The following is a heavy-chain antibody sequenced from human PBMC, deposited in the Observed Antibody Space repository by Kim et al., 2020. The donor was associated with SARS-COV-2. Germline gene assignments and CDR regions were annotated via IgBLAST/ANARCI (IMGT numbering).Heavy chain of an antibody. CDR2: SEK. Sequence: SEKYYGGSCKGRFTISRDNAKNSLYLQMNSRRAEDTAVYYCARDRGIIGYWGQGTLVTVSS. V-gene: IGHV3-7*03. D-gene: IGHD3-10*01. J-gene: IGHJ4*02. CDR3: ARDRGIIGY.